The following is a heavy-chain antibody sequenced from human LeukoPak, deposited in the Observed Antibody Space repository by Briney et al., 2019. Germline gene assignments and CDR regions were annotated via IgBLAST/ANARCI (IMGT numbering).Heavy chain of an antibody. D-gene: IGHD1-26*01. Sequence: SQTLSLTCVISGDSVSSSSAAWNWIRQSPSRGLEWLGRTYYRSKWYYHYAVSMKSRITVNPDTSKNQFSLQLNSVTPEDTAVYYCARTRDLGPDYWGQGTPVTVSS. V-gene: IGHV6-1*01. CDR2: TYYRSKWYY. CDR3: ARTRDLGPDY. CDR1: GDSVSSSSAA. J-gene: IGHJ4*02.